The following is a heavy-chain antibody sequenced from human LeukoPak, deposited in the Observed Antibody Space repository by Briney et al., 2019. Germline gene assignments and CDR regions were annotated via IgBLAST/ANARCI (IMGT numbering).Heavy chain of an antibody. V-gene: IGHV3-33*06. CDR3: AKVVPFELGFDY. J-gene: IGHJ4*02. CDR1: GFIFCNYG. Sequence: GRSLRLSCAASGFIFCNYGMHWVRQAPGKGLEWVAVIWFDGSNEDYADSVKGRFTISRDNSKNTLFLQMNSLRAEDTAVYYCAKVVPFELGFDYWGQGTLVTVSS. D-gene: IGHD3/OR15-3a*01. CDR2: IWFDGSNE.